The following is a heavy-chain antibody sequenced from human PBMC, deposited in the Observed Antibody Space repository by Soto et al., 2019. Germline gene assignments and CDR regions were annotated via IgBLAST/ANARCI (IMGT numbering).Heavy chain of an antibody. CDR3: ARLFTVTTLYYYYMDV. Sequence: SETLSLTCTVSGGSISSSSYYWGWIRQPPGKGLEWIGSIYYSGSTYYNPSLKSRVTISVDTSKNQFSLKLSSVTAADTAVYYCARLFTVTTLYYYYMDVWGKGTTVTVSS. D-gene: IGHD4-4*01. J-gene: IGHJ6*03. CDR2: IYYSGST. CDR1: GGSISSSSYY. V-gene: IGHV4-39*01.